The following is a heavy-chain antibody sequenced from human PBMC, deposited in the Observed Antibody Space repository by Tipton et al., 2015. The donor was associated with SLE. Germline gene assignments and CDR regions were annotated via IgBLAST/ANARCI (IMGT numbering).Heavy chain of an antibody. Sequence: TLSLTCTVSGGSISSYYWSWIRQPPGKGLEWIGYIYYSGSTNYNPSLKSRVTISVDTSKNQLSLKLTSVTAADTALYYCATIGSGAYYNAMDVWGQGP. V-gene: IGHV4-59*07. D-gene: IGHD1-26*01. CDR2: IYYSGST. J-gene: IGHJ6*02. CDR1: GGSISSYY. CDR3: ATIGSGAYYNAMDV.